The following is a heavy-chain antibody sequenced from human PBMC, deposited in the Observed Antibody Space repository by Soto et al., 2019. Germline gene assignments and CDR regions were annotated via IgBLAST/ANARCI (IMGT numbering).Heavy chain of an antibody. CDR1: GFIVSSAW. CDR2: IKSKIDGGTT. J-gene: IGHJ5*02. V-gene: IGHV3-15*07. CDR3: TTAPKRALTEDTARS. D-gene: IGHD2-21*02. Sequence: EVQLVESGGGLVKPGGSLRLSCTVSGFIVSSAWMNWVRQAPGKGLEWVGRIKSKIDGGTTDYAAPVQGRFTISLEDSTKMLYLKMESLRTEDTAVYYCTTAPKRALTEDTARSWGQGTLVTVSS.